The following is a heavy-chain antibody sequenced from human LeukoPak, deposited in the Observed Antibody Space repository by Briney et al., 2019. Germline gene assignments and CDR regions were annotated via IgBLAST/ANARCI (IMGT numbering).Heavy chain of an antibody. CDR2: IWYDGSSK. D-gene: IGHD3-16*02. V-gene: IGHV3-33*01. CDR3: ARDFELSH. CDR1: GFTFSSYG. J-gene: IGHJ4*02. Sequence: GRSLRLSCAASGFTFSSYGMHWVRQAPGKGLEWVALIWYDGSSKHYADSVRGRFTISRDNSKNTLYLQMNSLRAEDTAACYCARDFELSHWGQGTLVTVSS.